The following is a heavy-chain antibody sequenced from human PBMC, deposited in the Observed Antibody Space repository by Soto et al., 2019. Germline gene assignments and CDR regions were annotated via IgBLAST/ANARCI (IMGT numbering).Heavy chain of an antibody. J-gene: IGHJ6*02. CDR2: IYYSGST. CDR1: GGSISSYY. Sequence: SETLSLTCTVSGGSISSYYWSWIRQPPGKGLEWIGYIYYSGSTNYNPSLKSRVTISVDTSKNQFSLKLSSVTAADTAVYYCARDGDYYYGMDVWGQGTTVTVSS. V-gene: IGHV4-59*01. CDR3: ARDGDYYYGMDV. D-gene: IGHD3-16*01.